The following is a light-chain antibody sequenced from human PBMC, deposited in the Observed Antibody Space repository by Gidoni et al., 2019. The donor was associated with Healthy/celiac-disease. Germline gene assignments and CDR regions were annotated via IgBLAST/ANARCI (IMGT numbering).Light chain of an antibody. Sequence: IQLTQSPSSLSASVGDRVTITCRASQSIRSYLNWYQQKPGKAPKLLIYAAPRSQSGVPSRFSGSGSGTDFTLTISSLQPEDFATYYCQQSYRTPPTFGGGTQVEIK. CDR3: QQSYRTPPT. CDR2: AAP. V-gene: IGKV1-39*01. CDR1: QSIRSY. J-gene: IGKJ4*01.